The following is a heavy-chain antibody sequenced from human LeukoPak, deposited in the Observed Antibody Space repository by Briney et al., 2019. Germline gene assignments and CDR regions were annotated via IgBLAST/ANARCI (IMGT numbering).Heavy chain of an antibody. Sequence: PSETLSLTCTVSGGSISSYYWSWIRQPPGKGLEWIGYLYYSGSTNYNPSFKSRVTMSVDTSKNQFSLKLNSMTAADTAMYFCARGRYNDYGFDYWGQGTLVTVSS. J-gene: IGHJ4*02. D-gene: IGHD4-17*01. CDR1: GGSISSYY. CDR2: LYYSGST. V-gene: IGHV4-59*12. CDR3: ARGRYNDYGFDY.